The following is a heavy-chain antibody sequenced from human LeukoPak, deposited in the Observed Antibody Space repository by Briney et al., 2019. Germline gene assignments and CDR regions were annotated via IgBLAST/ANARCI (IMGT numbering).Heavy chain of an antibody. CDR3: ARLVTYYYGSGSYFFFDY. J-gene: IGHJ4*02. Sequence: SETLSLTCTVSGGSISSYYWSWIRQPPGKGLEWIGYIYYSGSTNYNPSLKSRVTISVDTSKNQFSLKLSSVTAADTAVYYCARLVTYYYGSGSYFFFDYWGQGTLVTVSS. V-gene: IGHV4-59*08. CDR2: IYYSGST. D-gene: IGHD3-10*01. CDR1: GGSISSYY.